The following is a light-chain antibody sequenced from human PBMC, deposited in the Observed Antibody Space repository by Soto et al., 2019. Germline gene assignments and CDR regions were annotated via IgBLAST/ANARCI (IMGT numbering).Light chain of an antibody. CDR3: CSYAGSSTVV. CDR2: EGS. V-gene: IGLV2-23*01. J-gene: IGLJ2*01. CDR1: SSDVGSYNL. Sequence: QSALTQPASVSGSPGQSITISCTGTSSDVGSYNLVSWYQQHPGKAPKLYEGSKRPSGVSNRVSGSKSGNTASLTISGLQAEDEADYYCCSYAGSSTVVFGGGTKLTVL.